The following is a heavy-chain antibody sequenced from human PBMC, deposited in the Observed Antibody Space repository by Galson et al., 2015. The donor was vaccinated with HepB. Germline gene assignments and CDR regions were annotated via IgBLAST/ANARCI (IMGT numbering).Heavy chain of an antibody. D-gene: IGHD1-26*01. CDR3: ARQNLWELLGDY. Sequence: SLRLSCAASGFTFSSYAMNWVRQAPGKGLEWVSGISGSGGSTYYADSVKGRFTISRDNSKNTLYLQMNSLRAEDTAVYYCARQNLWELLGDYWGQGTLVTVSS. CDR2: ISGSGGST. CDR1: GFTFSSYA. V-gene: IGHV3-23*01. J-gene: IGHJ4*02.